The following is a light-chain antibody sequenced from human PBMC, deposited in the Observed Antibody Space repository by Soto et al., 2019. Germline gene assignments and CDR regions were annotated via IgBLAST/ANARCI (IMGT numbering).Light chain of an antibody. CDR1: QSVSNNY. Sequence: EVVLTQSPGTLSLSPGERATLSCRASQSVSNNYFAWYQQKPGQAPRLLIFGSSDRATGIPDRFSGSGSGTDFTPTIIRLEPVDFAVYYCQQYCSSPPYTFGQGTKLEIK. CDR2: GSS. CDR3: QQYCSSPPYT. V-gene: IGKV3-20*01. J-gene: IGKJ2*01.